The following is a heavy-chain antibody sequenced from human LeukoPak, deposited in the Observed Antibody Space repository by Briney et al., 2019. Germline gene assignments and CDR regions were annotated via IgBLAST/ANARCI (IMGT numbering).Heavy chain of an antibody. D-gene: IGHD2-8*01. CDR3: ARRTKEYYFDY. J-gene: IGHJ4*02. CDR2: IFHSGRN. CDR1: GVSISSSNW. V-gene: IGHV4-4*02. Sequence: SGTLSLTCSVSGVSISSSNWWSWVRQPPGKGLEWIGEIFHSGRNNYNPSLKSRATISVDKSKSQFSLKLNSVTAADTAVYYCARRTKEYYFDYWGQGTLVTVSS.